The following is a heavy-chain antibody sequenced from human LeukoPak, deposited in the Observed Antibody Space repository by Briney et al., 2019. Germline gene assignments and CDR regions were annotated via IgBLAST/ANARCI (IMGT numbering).Heavy chain of an antibody. D-gene: IGHD3-16*02. CDR2: ISGSGGST. CDR3: ANGLDYVWGSYRPFDY. Sequence: PGGSLRLSCAASGFTFSSYAMSWVRQAPGKGLEWVSAISGSGGSTHYADSVKGRFTISRDNSKNTLYLQMNSLRAEDTAVYYYANGLDYVWGSYRPFDYWGQGTLVTVSS. J-gene: IGHJ4*02. V-gene: IGHV3-23*01. CDR1: GFTFSSYA.